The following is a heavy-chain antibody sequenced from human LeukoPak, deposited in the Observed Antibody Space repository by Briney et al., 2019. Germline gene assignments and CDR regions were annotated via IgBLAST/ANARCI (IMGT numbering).Heavy chain of an antibody. CDR1: GFTFSRYD. CDR2: ISGSGGTT. J-gene: IGHJ4*02. D-gene: IGHD4-17*01. Sequence: GGSLRLSCAASGFTFSRYDMSWVRQAPGKGLEWVSGISGSGGTTYYADSVKGRFTISRDNSKKTVYLQMNSLRAEDTAVYYCAKARGGDYGDYVIFDYWGQGTLVTVSS. CDR3: AKARGGDYGDYVIFDY. V-gene: IGHV3-23*01.